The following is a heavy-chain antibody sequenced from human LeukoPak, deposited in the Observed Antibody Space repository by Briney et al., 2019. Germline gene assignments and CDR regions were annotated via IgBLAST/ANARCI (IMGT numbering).Heavy chain of an antibody. J-gene: IGHJ4*02. Sequence: GGSLRLSCAASGFTFSSYGMHWVRQAPGKGLEWVTFIQYDGSNKYYADSVKGRFTISRDNSKNTVYLQMNSLRAEDTAVYYCAKDRWGSLGGFDYWGQGTLVTVSS. D-gene: IGHD3-10*01. CDR3: AKDRWGSLGGFDY. V-gene: IGHV3-30*02. CDR2: IQYDGSNK. CDR1: GFTFSSYG.